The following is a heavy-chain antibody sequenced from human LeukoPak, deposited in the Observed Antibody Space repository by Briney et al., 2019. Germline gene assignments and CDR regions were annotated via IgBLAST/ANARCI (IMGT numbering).Heavy chain of an antibody. J-gene: IGHJ5*02. V-gene: IGHV4-39*07. CDR3: ARCKGSGSYYKDSIGSLAKIDP. D-gene: IGHD3-10*01. CDR1: GGSISSSSYY. CDR2: IYHSGST. Sequence: PSETLSLTCTVSGGSISSSSYYWGWIRQPPGKGLEWIGSIYHSGSTYYNPSLKSRVTIAVETSKNQFSLKLSSVTAADTAVYYCARCKGSGSYYKDSIGSLAKIDPWGQGTLVTVSS.